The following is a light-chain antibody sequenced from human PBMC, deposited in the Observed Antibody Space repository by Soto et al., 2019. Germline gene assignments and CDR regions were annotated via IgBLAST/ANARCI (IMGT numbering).Light chain of an antibody. CDR1: SSDVGGYNY. J-gene: IGLJ2*01. V-gene: IGLV2-11*01. CDR2: DVS. Sequence: QSALTQPRSVSGSPGQSVTISCTGTSSDVGGYNYVSWYQQHPGKAPKLMIYDVSKRPSGVPDRFSGSKSGNTPSLTISGLQAEDEADYYCCSYAGSYTPHVVLGGGTKLTVL. CDR3: CSYAGSYTPHVV.